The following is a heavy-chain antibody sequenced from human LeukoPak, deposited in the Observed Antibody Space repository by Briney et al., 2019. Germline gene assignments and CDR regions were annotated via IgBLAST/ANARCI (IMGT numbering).Heavy chain of an antibody. J-gene: IGHJ6*04. V-gene: IGHV3-7*03. CDR2: IKEDGSEK. CDR3: ARRALRYCSSTSCPAQYYGVDV. D-gene: IGHD2-2*01. CDR1: GFIFSSYW. Sequence: GGSLRLSCAAAGFIFSSYWMSWVRQAPGKGLEWVANIKEDGSEKYYVDSVKGRFTISRDNAKNSLYLQTNSLRAEDTAVYYCARRALRYCSSTSCPAQYYGVDVWGKGTTVTVSS.